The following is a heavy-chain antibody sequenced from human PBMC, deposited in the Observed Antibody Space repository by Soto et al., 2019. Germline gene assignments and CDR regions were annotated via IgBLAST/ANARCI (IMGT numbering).Heavy chain of an antibody. D-gene: IGHD6-13*01. CDR2: IYYSGST. CDR3: SRGYRPSGYSSSWVFDY. CDR1: GGSINSGGYY. V-gene: IGHV4-31*03. J-gene: IGHJ4*02. Sequence: QVQLQESGPGLVKPSQTLSLICTVSGGSINSGGYYWNCIRQHPGKGLEWIGYIYYSGSTYYNPFLRGRVTISADMSENQFSLNLSSVTAADTAVYFCSRGYRPSGYSSSWVFDYLGQGTLVNVSS.